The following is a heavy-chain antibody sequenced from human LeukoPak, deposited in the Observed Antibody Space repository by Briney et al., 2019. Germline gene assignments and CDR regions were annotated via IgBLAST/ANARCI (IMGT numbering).Heavy chain of an antibody. CDR2: INHSGST. J-gene: IGHJ4*02. Sequence: PSETLSLTCAVYGGSFSGYYWSWIRQPPGKGLEWIGEINHSGSTNYNPSLKSRVTISVDTSKNQFSLKLSSVTAADTAIYYCARDADPLAFDYWGQGTLVTVSS. CDR1: GGSFSGYY. CDR3: ARDADPLAFDY. V-gene: IGHV4-34*01.